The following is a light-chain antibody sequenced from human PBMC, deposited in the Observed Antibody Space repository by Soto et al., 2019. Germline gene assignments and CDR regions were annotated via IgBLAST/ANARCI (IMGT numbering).Light chain of an antibody. V-gene: IGKV3-11*01. CDR1: QSVGSC. J-gene: IGKJ1*01. CDR3: QQRCNWSWT. Sequence: EIVLTQSHAPLSLSPGERATPSCRASQSVGSCLAWYQHKPGQAPRLLIYDASTMPTGIPSRFSGSGSGTDFTLTISSLEPEDFAVYYCQQRCNWSWTFGQGTKVDIK. CDR2: DAS.